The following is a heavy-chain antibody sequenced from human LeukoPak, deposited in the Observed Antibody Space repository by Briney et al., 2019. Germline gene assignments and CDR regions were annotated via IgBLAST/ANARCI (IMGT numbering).Heavy chain of an antibody. V-gene: IGHV4-38-2*01. J-gene: IGHJ4*02. CDR2: IYHSGST. CDR3: ARGVSSWY. Sequence: PSETLSLTCAVSGYSISSGYHWGWIRQPPGKGLEWIGSIYHSGSTYYNPSLKSRVTISVDTSKNQFSLKLTSVTAPDTAVYYCARGVSSWYWGQGALVTVSS. D-gene: IGHD6-13*01. CDR1: GYSISSGYH.